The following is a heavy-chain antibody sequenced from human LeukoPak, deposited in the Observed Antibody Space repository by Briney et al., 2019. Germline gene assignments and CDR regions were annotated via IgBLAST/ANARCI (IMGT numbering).Heavy chain of an antibody. Sequence: SETLSLTCTVSGGSISSSGYYWGWIRQPPGKGLEWIGSIYYSGSTYYNPSLKSRVTISVDTSKNQFSLKLSSVTAADTAVYYRARDRPTGTTDYWGQGTLVTVSS. V-gene: IGHV4-39*07. CDR3: ARDRPTGTTDY. CDR2: IYYSGST. J-gene: IGHJ4*02. D-gene: IGHD1-1*01. CDR1: GGSISSSGYY.